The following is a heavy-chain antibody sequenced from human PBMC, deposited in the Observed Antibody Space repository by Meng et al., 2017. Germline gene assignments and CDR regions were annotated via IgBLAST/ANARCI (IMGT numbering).Heavy chain of an antibody. D-gene: IGHD4-17*01. CDR3: ASGGPIYGDYDFDY. J-gene: IGHJ4*02. V-gene: IGHV3-9*01. CDR2: ISWNSGSI. CDR1: GFTFDDYA. Sequence: SLKISCAASGFTFDDYAMHWVRQAPGKGLEWVSGISWNSGSIGYADSVKGRFTISRDNAKNSLYLQMNSLRAEDTAVYYCASGGPIYGDYDFDYWGQGTLVTVSS.